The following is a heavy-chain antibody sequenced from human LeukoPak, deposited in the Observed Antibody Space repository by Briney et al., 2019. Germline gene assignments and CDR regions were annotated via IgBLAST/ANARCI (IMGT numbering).Heavy chain of an antibody. V-gene: IGHV4-59*08. CDR2: IYYSGST. CDR3: ARHSDPYYDILTGYYSGLSVGD. Sequence: SETLSLTCTVSGGSISSYYWSWIRQPPGKGLEWIGYIYYSGSTNYNPSLKSRVTISADTSKNQFSLKLSSVTAADTAVYYCARHSDPYYDILTGYYSGLSVGDWGQGTLVTVSS. CDR1: GGSISSYY. J-gene: IGHJ4*02. D-gene: IGHD3-9*01.